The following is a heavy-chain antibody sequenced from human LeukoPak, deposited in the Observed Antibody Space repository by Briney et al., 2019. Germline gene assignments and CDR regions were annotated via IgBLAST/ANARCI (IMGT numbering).Heavy chain of an antibody. J-gene: IGHJ4*02. CDR1: GYTFTSYG. Sequence: ASVKVSCKASGYTFTSYGISWVRQAPGQGLEWMGWISAYNGNTNYAQKLQGRVTMTTDTSTSTAFMELRSLRFEDTALYYCARDKAPRYTYGLGHWGQGTLVTVSS. D-gene: IGHD5-18*01. CDR2: ISAYNGNT. CDR3: ARDKAPRYTYGLGH. V-gene: IGHV1-18*01.